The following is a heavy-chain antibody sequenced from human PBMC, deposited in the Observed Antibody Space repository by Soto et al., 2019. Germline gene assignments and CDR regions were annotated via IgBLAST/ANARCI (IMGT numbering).Heavy chain of an antibody. CDR1: GYTFTSYA. CDR3: ARARSATTSYYYYYYGMDV. Sequence: ASVKVSCKASGYTFTSYAMHWVRQAPGQRLEWMGWINAGNGNTKYSQKFQGRVTITRDTSASTAYMELSSLRSEDTAVYYCARARSATTSYYYYYYGMDVWGQGTTVTSP. D-gene: IGHD5-12*01. J-gene: IGHJ6*02. CDR2: INAGNGNT. V-gene: IGHV1-3*01.